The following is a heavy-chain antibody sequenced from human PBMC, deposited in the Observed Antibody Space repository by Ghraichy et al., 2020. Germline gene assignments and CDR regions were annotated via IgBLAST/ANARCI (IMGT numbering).Heavy chain of an antibody. Sequence: SETLSLTCTVSGGSISSYYWSWIRQPPGKGLEWIGYIYYSGSTNYNPSLKSRVTISVDTSKNQFSLKLSSVTAADTAVYYCARHEGDYGGNFGDYWGQGTLVTVSS. D-gene: IGHD4-23*01. V-gene: IGHV4-59*08. CDR3: ARHEGDYGGNFGDY. J-gene: IGHJ4*02. CDR1: GGSISSYY. CDR2: IYYSGST.